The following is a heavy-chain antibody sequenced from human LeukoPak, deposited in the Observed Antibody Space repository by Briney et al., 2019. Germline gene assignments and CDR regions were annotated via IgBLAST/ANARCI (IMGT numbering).Heavy chain of an antibody. V-gene: IGHV4-59*01. CDR3: ASVGDVWSGSLWGYYYYGMDV. CDR1: GGSISTYH. CDR2: IYYSGST. J-gene: IGHJ6*02. D-gene: IGHD3-3*01. Sequence: SETLSLTGSVYGGSISTYHWSWFPQPPGKGLEWIGYIYYSGSTNYNPSLKSRVSISVDTSKNQFSLKLSSVTAADTAVYYCASVGDVWSGSLWGYYYYGMDVLGRGTTVTVSS.